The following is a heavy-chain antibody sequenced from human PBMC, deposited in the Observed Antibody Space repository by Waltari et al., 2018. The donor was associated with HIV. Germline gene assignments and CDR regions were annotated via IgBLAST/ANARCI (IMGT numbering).Heavy chain of an antibody. J-gene: IGHJ4*02. CDR3: ASEDFWSGPHN. Sequence: EGQLLESGGGLVTPCGSLRLSCVVSGSTFNTFSMKWVRQAPGKGLEWVSSISSTSSFIYYADSVKGRFTISRDNGKNSLYLQINNLRVEDTAVYYCASEDFWSGPHNWGQGTLVTVSS. CDR1: GSTFNTFS. D-gene: IGHD3-3*01. V-gene: IGHV3-21*01. CDR2: ISSTSSFI.